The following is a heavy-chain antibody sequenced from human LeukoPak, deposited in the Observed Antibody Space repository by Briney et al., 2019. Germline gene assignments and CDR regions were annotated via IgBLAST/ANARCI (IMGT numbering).Heavy chain of an antibody. J-gene: IGHJ3*02. V-gene: IGHV4-30-4*01. Sequence: PSETLSLTCTVSGGSISSGDYYWSWIRQPPGKGLEWIGYIYYSGSTYYNPSLKSRVTISVDTSKNQFSLKLSSVTAADTAVYYCARPKIECSGGSCSPLYGIWGQGTMVTVSS. CDR3: ARPKIECSGGSCSPLYGI. CDR2: IYYSGST. D-gene: IGHD2-15*01. CDR1: GGSISSGDYY.